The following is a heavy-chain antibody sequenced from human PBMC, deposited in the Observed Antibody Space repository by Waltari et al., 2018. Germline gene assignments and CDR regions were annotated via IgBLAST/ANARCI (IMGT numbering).Heavy chain of an antibody. CDR3: ARRIRVPFDGDFGWFDP. Sequence: QVQLQESGPGLVKPSETLSLTCTVSGGSISSYYWSWIRQPPGKGLEWIGYIYYSGSTNNNPSLKSRVTISVDTSKNQFSLKLSSVTAADTAVYYCARRIRVPFDGDFGWFDPWGQGTLVTVSS. D-gene: IGHD3-3*01. CDR1: GGSISSYY. J-gene: IGHJ5*02. CDR2: IYYSGST. V-gene: IGHV4-59*01.